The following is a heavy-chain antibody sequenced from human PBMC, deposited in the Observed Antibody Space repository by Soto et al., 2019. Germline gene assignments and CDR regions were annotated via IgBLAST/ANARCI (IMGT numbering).Heavy chain of an antibody. CDR1: GFTFSSYG. J-gene: IGHJ6*02. CDR2: ISYDGSNK. CDR3: AKARFSTVTTLMDV. V-gene: IGHV3-30*18. D-gene: IGHD4-17*01. Sequence: PGGSLRLSCAASGFTFSSYGMHWVRQAPGKGLEWVAVISYDGSNKYYEDSVKGRFTISRDNSKNTLYLQMNSLRAEDTAVYYCAKARFSTVTTLMDVWGQGTTVTVSS.